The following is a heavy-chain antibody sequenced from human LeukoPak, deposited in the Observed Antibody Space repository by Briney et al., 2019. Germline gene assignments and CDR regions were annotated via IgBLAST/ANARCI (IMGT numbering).Heavy chain of an antibody. CDR3: AKGGVYCSSTSCYPFDY. J-gene: IGHJ4*02. Sequence: TGGSLRLSCAASGFTFSSYWMSWVRQAPGKGLEWVSATSGSGGSTYYADSVKGRFTISRDNSKNTLYLQLNSLRAEETAVYYCAKGGVYCSSTSCYPFDYWGQGALVTVSS. CDR1: GFTFSSYW. CDR2: TSGSGGST. D-gene: IGHD2-2*01. V-gene: IGHV3-23*01.